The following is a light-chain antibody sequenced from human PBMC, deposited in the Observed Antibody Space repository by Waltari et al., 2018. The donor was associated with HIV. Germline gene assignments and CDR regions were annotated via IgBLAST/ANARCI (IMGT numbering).Light chain of an antibody. CDR3: QQYYSTPWT. CDR1: QSVLYRSNNKEY. CDR2: WAS. J-gene: IGKJ1*01. Sequence: DIVMTQSPDSLAVSLGERATINCKSSQSVLYRSNNKEYLAWYQQKPGQPPKLLIYWASTRESGVPDRFSGSGSGTDFTLTISSLLAEDVAVYYCQQYYSTPWTFGQGTRVEI. V-gene: IGKV4-1*01.